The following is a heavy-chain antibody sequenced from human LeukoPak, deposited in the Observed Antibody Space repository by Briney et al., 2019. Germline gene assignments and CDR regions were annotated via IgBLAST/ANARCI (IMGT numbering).Heavy chain of an antibody. CDR3: ASLEGDDYPCDY. Sequence: GGSLRLSCAASGFTFSSYSMNWVRQAPGKGLEWVSSISSSSSYIYYADSVKGRFTISRDNAKNSLYLQMNSLRAEDTAVYYCASLEGDDYPCDYWGQGTLVTVSS. CDR1: GFTFSSYS. CDR2: ISSSSSYI. J-gene: IGHJ4*02. D-gene: IGHD4-11*01. V-gene: IGHV3-21*01.